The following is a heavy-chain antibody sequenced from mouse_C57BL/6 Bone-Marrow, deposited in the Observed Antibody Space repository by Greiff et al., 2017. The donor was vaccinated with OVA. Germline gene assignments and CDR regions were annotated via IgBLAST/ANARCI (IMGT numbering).Heavy chain of an antibody. V-gene: IGHV1-15*01. CDR3: TLFYY. CDR1: GYTFTDYG. Sequence: QVQLQQSGAELVRPGASVTLSCKASGYTFTDYGLHWVKQTPVHGLEWIGAIDPETGGTASTQKFKGKAILTADKSSSTAYMELRSLTSGDSAVYYCTLFYYWGQGTTLTVSS. J-gene: IGHJ2*01. CDR2: IDPETGGT.